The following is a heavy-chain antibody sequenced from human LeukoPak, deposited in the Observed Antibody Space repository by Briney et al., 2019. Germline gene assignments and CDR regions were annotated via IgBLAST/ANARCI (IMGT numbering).Heavy chain of an antibody. Sequence: GGSLRLSCAASGFTFSSYSMNLVRQAPGKGLEWVSSISSSSSYIYYADSVKGRFTISRDNAKNSLYLQMNSLRAEDTAVYYCARDISPPPYFDYWGQGTLVTVSS. V-gene: IGHV3-21*01. CDR2: ISSSSSYI. J-gene: IGHJ4*02. CDR1: GFTFSSYS. CDR3: ARDISPPPYFDY.